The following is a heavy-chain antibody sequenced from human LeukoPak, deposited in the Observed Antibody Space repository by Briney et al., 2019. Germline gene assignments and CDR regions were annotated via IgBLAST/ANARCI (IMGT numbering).Heavy chain of an antibody. V-gene: IGHV4-59*01. D-gene: IGHD6-13*01. CDR3: ARVGKDSSSWQYYFDY. J-gene: IGHJ4*02. Sequence: SETLSLTCTVSGGSISSYYWSWIRQPPRKGLEWIGYIYYSGSTNYNPSLKSRVTISVDTSKNQFSLKLSSVTAADTAVYYCARVGKDSSSWQYYFDYWGQGTLVTVSS. CDR2: IYYSGST. CDR1: GGSISSYY.